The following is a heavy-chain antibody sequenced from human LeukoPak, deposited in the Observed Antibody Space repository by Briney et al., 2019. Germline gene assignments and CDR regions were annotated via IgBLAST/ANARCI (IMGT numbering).Heavy chain of an antibody. J-gene: IGHJ4*02. CDR1: GFTFSSYA. CDR3: ARDYYDSSGYSLVGVGSLDY. Sequence: GRSLRLSCAASGFTFSSYAMHWVRQAPGKGLEWVAVISYDGSNKYYADSVKGRFTISRDNSKNTLYLQMNSLRAEDTAVYYCARDYYDSSGYSLVGVGSLDYWGQGTLVTVSS. CDR2: ISYDGSNK. D-gene: IGHD3-22*01. V-gene: IGHV3-30-3*01.